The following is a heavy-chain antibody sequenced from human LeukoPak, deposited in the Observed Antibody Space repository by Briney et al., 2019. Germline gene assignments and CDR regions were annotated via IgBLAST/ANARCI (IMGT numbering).Heavy chain of an antibody. J-gene: IGHJ3*02. Sequence: GESLKISCKGSGYSFTSYWIGWVRQMPGKGLEWMGIIYPGDSDTRYSPSFQGQVTISADKSISTAYLQWSSLKASDTAMYYCARRGDCSGGSCYSGSRSAFDIWGQGTMVTVSS. D-gene: IGHD2-15*01. CDR3: ARRGDCSGGSCYSGSRSAFDI. CDR2: IYPGDSDT. V-gene: IGHV5-51*01. CDR1: GYSFTSYW.